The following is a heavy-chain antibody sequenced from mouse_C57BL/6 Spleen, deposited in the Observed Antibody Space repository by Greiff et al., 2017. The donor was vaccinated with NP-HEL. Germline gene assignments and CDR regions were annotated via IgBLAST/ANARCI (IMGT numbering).Heavy chain of an antibody. V-gene: IGHV1-62-2*01. D-gene: IGHD1-1*01. CDR3: ARHERGYCSYFDY. Sequence: QVQLQQSGAELVKPGASVKLSCKASGYTFTEYTIHWVKQRSGQGLEWIGWFYPGSGSIKYNEKFKDKATLTADKSSSPVYMELSRLTSEYSAVYFCARHERGYCSYFDYWGQGTTLTVSS. CDR2: FYPGSGSI. J-gene: IGHJ2*01. CDR1: GYTFTEYT.